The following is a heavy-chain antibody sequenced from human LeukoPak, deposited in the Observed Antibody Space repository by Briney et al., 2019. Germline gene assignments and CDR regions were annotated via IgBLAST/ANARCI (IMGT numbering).Heavy chain of an antibody. CDR2: VNKDGSEK. CDR1: GFILRNHW. CDR3: ARNNDMDV. Sequence: GGSLRLSCAASGFILRNHWMTWVRQAPGKGPEWVANVNKDGSEKYYVDSVKGRFTITRDTAKNSLYLQMNNLRAEDTALYYCARNNDMDVWGQGTTVIVSS. J-gene: IGHJ6*02. V-gene: IGHV3-7*03. D-gene: IGHD1/OR15-1a*01.